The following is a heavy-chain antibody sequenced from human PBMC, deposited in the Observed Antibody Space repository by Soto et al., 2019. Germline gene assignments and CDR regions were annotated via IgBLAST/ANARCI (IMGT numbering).Heavy chain of an antibody. Sequence: GESLKISCKGSGYNFATYLIGWVRQMPGKGLEWMGIIYPGDSDTGYSPSFQGQVTISADKSISTAYLQWSSLKASDTAMYYCARTSAAGKYYYGMDVWGQGTTVTVSS. V-gene: IGHV5-51*01. D-gene: IGHD6-13*01. CDR2: IYPGDSDT. J-gene: IGHJ6*02. CDR3: ARTSAAGKYYYGMDV. CDR1: GYNFATYL.